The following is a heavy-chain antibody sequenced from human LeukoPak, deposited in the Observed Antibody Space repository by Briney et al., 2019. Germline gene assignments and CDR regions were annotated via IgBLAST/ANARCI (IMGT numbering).Heavy chain of an antibody. V-gene: IGHV1-69*04. Sequence: SVKVSCKASGGTFSSYAISWVRQAPGQGLEWMGRIIPILGIANYAQKFQGRVTITADKSTSTAYMELSSLRSEDTAVYYCARTIAQYSNSWLYFYYGLDVWGQGTTVTVSS. CDR3: ARTIAQYSNSWLYFYYGLDV. CDR2: IIPILGIA. D-gene: IGHD6-13*01. J-gene: IGHJ6*02. CDR1: GGTFSSYA.